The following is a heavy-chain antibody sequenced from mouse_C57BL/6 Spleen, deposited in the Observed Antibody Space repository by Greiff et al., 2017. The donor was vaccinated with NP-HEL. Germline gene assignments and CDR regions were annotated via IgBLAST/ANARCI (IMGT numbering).Heavy chain of an antibody. J-gene: IGHJ3*01. CDR3: ARDADDGYFAY. CDR2: ISDGGSYT. CDR1: GFTFSSYA. D-gene: IGHD2-3*01. V-gene: IGHV5-4*01. Sequence: EVQLVESGGGLVKPGGSLKLSCAASGFTFSSYAMSWVRQTPEKRLEWVATISDGGSYTYYPDNVKGRFTISRDNAKNNLYLQMSHLKSEDTAMYYCARDADDGYFAYWGQGTLVTVSA.